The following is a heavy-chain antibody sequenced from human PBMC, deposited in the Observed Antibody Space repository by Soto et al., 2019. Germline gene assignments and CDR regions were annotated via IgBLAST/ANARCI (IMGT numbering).Heavy chain of an antibody. D-gene: IGHD2-2*01. Sequence: ASVKVSCKASGYTFTSYGISWVRQAPGQGLEWMGWISAYNGNTNYAQKLPGRVTMTTDTSTSTAYMELRSLRSDDTAVYYCARGYCSSTSCLVWSWFDPWGQGTLVTVSS. J-gene: IGHJ5*02. CDR1: GYTFTSYG. CDR3: ARGYCSSTSCLVWSWFDP. CDR2: ISAYNGNT. V-gene: IGHV1-18*01.